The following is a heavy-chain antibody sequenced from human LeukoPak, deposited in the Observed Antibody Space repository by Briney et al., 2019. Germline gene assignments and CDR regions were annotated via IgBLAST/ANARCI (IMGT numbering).Heavy chain of an antibody. CDR1: GFTFSSYA. CDR3: AKVRAYSDY. Sequence: GGSLRLSCAASGFTFSSYAMSWVRQAPGKGLEWVSAISDSGDSTYYADSVKGRFTISRDNSKNTLYLEMNSLRAGDTAVYYCAKVRAYSDYWGQGTLVIVSS. D-gene: IGHD4-4*01. J-gene: IGHJ4*02. V-gene: IGHV3-23*01. CDR2: ISDSGDST.